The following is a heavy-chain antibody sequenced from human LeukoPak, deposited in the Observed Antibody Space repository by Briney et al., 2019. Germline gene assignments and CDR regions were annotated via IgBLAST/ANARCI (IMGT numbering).Heavy chain of an antibody. Sequence: ASVKVSCRASGYSFTGYYMHWVRQAPGQGLEWMGCINPNSGCTDYAQKFQGRVTMTRDTSISTAYMEMSRLRSDDTAVYYCARDVSAGGTNWFDPWGQGTLVTVSS. CDR2: INPNSGCT. CDR1: GYSFTGYY. V-gene: IGHV1-2*02. CDR3: ARDVSAGGTNWFDP. D-gene: IGHD3-16*01. J-gene: IGHJ5*02.